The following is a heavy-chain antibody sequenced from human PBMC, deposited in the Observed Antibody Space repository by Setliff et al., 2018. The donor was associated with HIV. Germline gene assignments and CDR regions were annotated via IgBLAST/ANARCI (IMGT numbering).Heavy chain of an antibody. J-gene: IGHJ5*02. CDR1: GDSITNDDYY. CDR3: ARYTSKLDWSDP. Sequence: PSETLSLTCTVSGDSITNDDYYWGWIRQPPGKGLEWIAIIHYNGRTYYDPSLKSRVTIFVDTSKTQFYLKLRSVTASDTAVYYCARYTSKLDWSDPWGQGTLVTVSS. D-gene: IGHD2-2*02. CDR2: IHYNGRT. V-gene: IGHV4-39*01.